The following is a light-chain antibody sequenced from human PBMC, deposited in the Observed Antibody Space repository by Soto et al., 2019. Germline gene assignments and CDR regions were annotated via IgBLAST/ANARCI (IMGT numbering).Light chain of an antibody. CDR2: EVT. Sequence: QSALTQPPSASGSPGQSVTISCTGTSSDVGGYKYVSFVSWYQQHPGKAPKLLIYEVTKRPSGVPDRFSGSKSGNTASLTVSGLQAEDEADYYCSSYAGSNNLVFGGGTKLTVL. CDR1: SSDVGGYKY. J-gene: IGLJ3*02. CDR3: SSYAGSNNLV. V-gene: IGLV2-8*01.